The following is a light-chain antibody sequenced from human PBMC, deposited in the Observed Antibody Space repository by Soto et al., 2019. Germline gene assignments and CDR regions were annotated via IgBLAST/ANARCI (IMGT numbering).Light chain of an antibody. Sequence: QSALTQPASVSGSPGQSITISCTGTSSDVGTYNLVSWYQQHPGKAPKLMIYEGTKRPSGVSNRFSGSKSGNTASLTISGLQAEDEADYYCCSYAGSSTNYVFGRGTKLTVL. V-gene: IGLV2-23*01. CDR2: EGT. J-gene: IGLJ2*01. CDR3: CSYAGSSTNYV. CDR1: SSDVGTYNL.